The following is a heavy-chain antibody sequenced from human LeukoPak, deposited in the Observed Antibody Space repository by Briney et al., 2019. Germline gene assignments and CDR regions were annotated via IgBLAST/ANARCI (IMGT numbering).Heavy chain of an antibody. Sequence: GGSLRLSCAASGFTFSSYGMHWVRQAPGKGLEWVAVIWYDGSNKYYADSVKGRFTISRDNSKNTLYLQMNSLRAEDTAVYYCARGPSGYSSSWYFDFDYWGQGTLVTVSS. J-gene: IGHJ4*02. CDR3: ARGPSGYSSSWYFDFDY. CDR1: GFTFSSYG. V-gene: IGHV3-33*01. D-gene: IGHD6-13*01. CDR2: IWYDGSNK.